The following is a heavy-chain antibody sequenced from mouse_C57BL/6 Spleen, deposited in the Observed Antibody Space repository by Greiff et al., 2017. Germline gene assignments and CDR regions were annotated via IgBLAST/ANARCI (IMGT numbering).Heavy chain of an antibody. V-gene: IGHV1-15*01. CDR1: GYTFTDYA. Sequence: QVQLQQPGAALVRPGASVTLSCKASGYTFTDYALHWVKQTPVHGLAWIGAIDPETGGTAYNQKFKGKAILTADKSSSTAYMELRSLTSEDSAVYYCTSEEEWSSAYWGQGTLVTGAA. J-gene: IGHJ3*01. D-gene: IGHD1-1*02. CDR2: IDPETGGT. CDR3: TSEEEWSSAY.